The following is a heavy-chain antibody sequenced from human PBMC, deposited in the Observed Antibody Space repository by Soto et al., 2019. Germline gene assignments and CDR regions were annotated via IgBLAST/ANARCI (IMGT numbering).Heavy chain of an antibody. D-gene: IGHD3-3*01. CDR1: GGTFSSYA. Sequence: GASVKVSCKASGGTFSSYAISWVRQAPGQGLEWMGGIIPIFGTANYAQKFQGRATITADESTSTAYMELSSLRSEDTAVYYCAREGKLRFLAYWGQGTLVTVSS. CDR2: IIPIFGTA. V-gene: IGHV1-69*13. CDR3: AREGKLRFLAY. J-gene: IGHJ4*02.